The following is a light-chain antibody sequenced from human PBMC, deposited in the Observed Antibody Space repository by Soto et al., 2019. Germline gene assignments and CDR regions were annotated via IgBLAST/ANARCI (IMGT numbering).Light chain of an antibody. Sequence: EIVMTQSPATLSVSPGERATLSCRASQSISTILAWYQQRPGQAPRLLMYGASTRAAGIPARFSGSGSGTEFTLTISSLQSEDFAVYYCQQYGGSPITFGQGTRLEIK. V-gene: IGKV3-15*01. CDR1: QSISTI. J-gene: IGKJ5*01. CDR3: QQYGGSPIT. CDR2: GAS.